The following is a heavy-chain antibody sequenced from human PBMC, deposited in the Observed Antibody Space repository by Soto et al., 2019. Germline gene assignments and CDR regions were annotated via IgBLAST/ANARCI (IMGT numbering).Heavy chain of an antibody. V-gene: IGHV3-23*01. CDR2: ISGSGGST. CDR1: GFTFSSYA. Sequence: EVQLLESGGGLVQPGGSLRLSCAASGFTFSSYAMSWVRQAPGKGLEWVSAISGSGGSTYYADSVKGRFTISRDNSKNTLYLQINSLRAEDTAVYYCAKDYARLTYFGDYWGQGTLVTVSS. J-gene: IGHJ4*02. D-gene: IGHD3-9*01. CDR3: AKDYARLTYFGDY.